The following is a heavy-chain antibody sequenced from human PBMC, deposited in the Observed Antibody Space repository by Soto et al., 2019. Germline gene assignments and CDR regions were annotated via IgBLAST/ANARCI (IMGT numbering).Heavy chain of an antibody. J-gene: IGHJ5*02. CDR3: AREDYDILTGFPNWFDP. CDR2: ISSSSSYI. CDR1: GFTFSSYS. V-gene: IGHV3-21*01. Sequence: PGGSLGLSCAASGFTFSSYSMNWVRQAPGKGLEWVSSISSSSSYIYYADSVKGRFTISRDNAKNSLYLQMNSLRAEDTAVYYCAREDYDILTGFPNWFDPWGQGTLVTVSS. D-gene: IGHD3-9*01.